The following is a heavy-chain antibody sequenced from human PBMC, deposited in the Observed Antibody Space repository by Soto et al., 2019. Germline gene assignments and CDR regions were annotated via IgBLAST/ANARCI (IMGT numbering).Heavy chain of an antibody. Sequence: PGGSLRLSCAASGFTVSSNYMSWVRQAPGKGLEWVSVIYSGGSTYYADSVKGRFTISRDNSKNTLYLQMNSLRAEDTAVYYCARDLDGYNRPLDYWGQGTLVTVSS. D-gene: IGHD5-12*01. V-gene: IGHV3-53*01. J-gene: IGHJ4*02. CDR3: ARDLDGYNRPLDY. CDR1: GFTVSSNY. CDR2: IYSGGST.